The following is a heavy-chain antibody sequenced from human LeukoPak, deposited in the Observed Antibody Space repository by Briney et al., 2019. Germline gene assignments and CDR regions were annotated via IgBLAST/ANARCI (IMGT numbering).Heavy chain of an antibody. CDR2: IFSGGTT. D-gene: IGHD1-26*01. CDR3: ASRSGGTYVQDAFDV. CDR1: VFTVITNY. Sequence: GGSLRLSCAASVFTVITNYINWVRQAPGKGLEWVSTIFSGGTTYYADSVKGRFTFSRDISKNTLYLQMNSLRAEDTAVYYCASRSGGTYVQDAFDVWGQGTMVTVSS. V-gene: IGHV3-53*01. J-gene: IGHJ3*01.